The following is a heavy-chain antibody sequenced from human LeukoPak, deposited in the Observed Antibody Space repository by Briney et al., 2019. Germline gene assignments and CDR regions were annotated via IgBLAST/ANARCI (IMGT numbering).Heavy chain of an antibody. D-gene: IGHD1-26*01. CDR2: ISSSSSYI. J-gene: IGHJ4*02. Sequence: GGSLILSCAASVFTFRSYSINCGRQAPGKGLEWVSSISSSSSYIYYADSVKGRFAISRDNAKNSLYLQMNSLRAEDAAVYYCARWDQAYWGQGTLVTVSS. CDR3: ARWDQAY. CDR1: VFTFRSYS. V-gene: IGHV3-21*01.